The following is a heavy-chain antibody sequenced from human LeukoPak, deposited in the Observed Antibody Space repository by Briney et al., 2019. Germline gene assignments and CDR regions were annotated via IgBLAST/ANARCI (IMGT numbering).Heavy chain of an antibody. Sequence: GGSLRLSCVASGFTFTNYWMHWVRQAPGKGLVWVARMNSDVSSTSYADSVKGRFTISRDNANNSLFLQMNGLRAEDSAIYYCARGELIGTVFDFWGQGALVTVSS. CDR3: ARGELIGTVFDF. CDR1: GFTFTNYW. J-gene: IGHJ4*02. V-gene: IGHV3-74*01. D-gene: IGHD1-7*01. CDR2: MNSDVSST.